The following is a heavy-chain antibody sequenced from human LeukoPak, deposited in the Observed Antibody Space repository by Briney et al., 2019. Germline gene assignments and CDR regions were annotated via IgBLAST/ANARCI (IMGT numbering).Heavy chain of an antibody. CDR3: ASIRRDGYTAPLDY. V-gene: IGHV1-46*01. D-gene: IGHD5-24*01. CDR1: GYTFISYA. Sequence: ASVKVSCKASGYTFISYAMNWVRQAPGQGLEWMGIINPSGGSTSYAQKFQGRVTMTRDMSTSTVYMELSSLRSEDTAVYYCASIRRDGYTAPLDYWGQGTLVTVSS. CDR2: INPSGGST. J-gene: IGHJ4*02.